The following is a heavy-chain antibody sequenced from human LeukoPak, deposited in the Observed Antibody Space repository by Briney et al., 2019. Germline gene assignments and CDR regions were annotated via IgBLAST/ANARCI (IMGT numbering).Heavy chain of an antibody. J-gene: IGHJ3*02. D-gene: IGHD3-3*01. CDR3: ASPLETYAFDI. CDR2: IYYSGST. Sequence: SETLSLTSTVSGGSISLYYWNWNRQPPGKGMEWIGNIYYSGSTNYNPSLKSRVIISVDTSKNQFSLKLSSVTAADTAVYHCASPLETYAFDIWGQGTMVTVSS. V-gene: IGHV4-59*01. CDR1: GGSISLYY.